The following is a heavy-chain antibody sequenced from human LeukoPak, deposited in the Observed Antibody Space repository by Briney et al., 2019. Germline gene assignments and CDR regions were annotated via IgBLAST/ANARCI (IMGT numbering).Heavy chain of an antibody. Sequence: SETLSLTCAVSGGSISSGGYPWSWIRQPPGKGLEWIGYIYHSGSTYYNPSLKSRVTISVDRSKNQFSLKLSSVTAADTAVYYCARAIVVVVAAIAFDIWGQGTMVTVSS. CDR2: IYHSGST. CDR1: GGSISSGGYP. J-gene: IGHJ3*02. V-gene: IGHV4-30-2*01. CDR3: ARAIVVVVAAIAFDI. D-gene: IGHD2-15*01.